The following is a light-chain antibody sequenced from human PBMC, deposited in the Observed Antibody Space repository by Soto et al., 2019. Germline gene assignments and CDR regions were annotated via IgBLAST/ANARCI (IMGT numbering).Light chain of an antibody. J-gene: IGLJ2*01. Sequence: QSVLTQPPSASGTPGQRVTISCSGSSSNIGSNYVYWYQQLPGTAPKLLIYRNNQRPSGVPDRFSGSKSGTSASLAISGLRSADEADYYCQSYDSSLSGSLVFGGGTKLTVL. CDR2: RNN. V-gene: IGLV1-47*01. CDR3: QSYDSSLSGSLV. CDR1: SSNIGSNY.